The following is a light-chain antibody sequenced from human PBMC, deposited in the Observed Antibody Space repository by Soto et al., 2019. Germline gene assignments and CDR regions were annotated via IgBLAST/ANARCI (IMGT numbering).Light chain of an antibody. Sequence: QSALTQPPSASGSPGHSVNISCTGTSSDVGGYNYVSWYQQHPGKATKVVIYEVSKRPSGVPDRFSGSKSGNIASLTVSGLQAEDEADDYCTSYAGNKGWVFGGGTKPTVL. CDR1: SSDVGGYNY. V-gene: IGLV2-8*01. J-gene: IGLJ3*02. CDR2: EVS. CDR3: TSYAGNKGWV.